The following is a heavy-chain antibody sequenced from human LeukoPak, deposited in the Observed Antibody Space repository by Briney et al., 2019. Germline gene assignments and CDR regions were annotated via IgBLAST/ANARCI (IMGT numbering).Heavy chain of an antibody. D-gene: IGHD6-19*01. CDR3: ARPASSGWYVGEYFQH. J-gene: IGHJ1*01. Sequence: SLHRACKGYAFSLPIYWMPCMGQGNGQGMDWMGSLYPGDFDTRYGPPFQGQVDISSDKSISTTSLNWSSLKCSDTAMYYWARPASSGWYVGEYFQHWGQGTLVTVSS. CDR1: AFSLPIYW. CDR2: LYPGDFDT. V-gene: IGHV5-51*01.